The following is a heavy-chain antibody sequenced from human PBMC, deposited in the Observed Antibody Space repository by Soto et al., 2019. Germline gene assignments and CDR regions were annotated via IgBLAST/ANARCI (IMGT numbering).Heavy chain of an antibody. CDR2: IYPGDSDT. J-gene: IGHJ4*02. D-gene: IGHD2-2*01. V-gene: IGHV5-51*01. CDR1: GYSFTSYW. Sequence: GESLKISCKGSGYSFTSYWIGWVRQMPGKGLEWMGIIYPGDSDTRYSPSFQGQVTISADKSINTAYLQWSSLKASDTAMYYCARDYCSGTTCYELDYWGQGTQVTVSS. CDR3: ARDYCSGTTCYELDY.